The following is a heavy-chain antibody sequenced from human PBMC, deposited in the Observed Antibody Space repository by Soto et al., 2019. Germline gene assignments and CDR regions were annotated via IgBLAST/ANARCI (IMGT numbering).Heavy chain of an antibody. CDR2: IFYSGNT. J-gene: IGHJ6*02. CDR3: ARDRPWPPNYHYYSMDV. V-gene: IGHV4-31*03. D-gene: IGHD1-1*01. CDR1: GGSISSGDNL. Sequence: LSETLSLTRTASGGSISSGDNLWSWIRQHPGKGMEWIGYIFYSGNTFYNPSLKCRLTISIDTSKNQFSLKLSSVTPADTAVYYCARDRPWPPNYHYYSMDVWGQGTAVTVSS.